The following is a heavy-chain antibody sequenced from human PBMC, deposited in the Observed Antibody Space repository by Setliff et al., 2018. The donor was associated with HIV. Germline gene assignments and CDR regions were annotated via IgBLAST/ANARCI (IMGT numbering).Heavy chain of an antibody. D-gene: IGHD5-12*01. CDR2: INPKSGGT. CDR1: GYTFTAYY. J-gene: IGHJ4*02. CDR3: ARGGGYDVVIYFDY. V-gene: IGHV1-2*06. Sequence: ASVKVSCKASGYTFTAYYMHWVRQAPGQGLEWMGRINPKSGGTNYAQKFQSRVTMTRDTSASTAYMELSSLRSEDTAVYYCARGGGYDVVIYFDYWGQGTLVTVSS.